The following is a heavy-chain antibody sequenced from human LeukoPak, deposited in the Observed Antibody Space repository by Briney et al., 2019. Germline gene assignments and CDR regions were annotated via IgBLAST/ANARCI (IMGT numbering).Heavy chain of an antibody. V-gene: IGHV4-59*01. D-gene: IGHD3-22*01. J-gene: IGHJ5*02. CDR1: GGSINNYY. Sequence: SETLSLTCTVSGGSINNYYWSWIRQPPGKGLEWIGYIYYSGSTNYNPSLKSRVTITVDTSKNQFSLKLNSVTAADTAVYYCARVVPDSSGYYKWFDPWGQETLVTVSS. CDR2: IYYSGST. CDR3: ARVVPDSSGYYKWFDP.